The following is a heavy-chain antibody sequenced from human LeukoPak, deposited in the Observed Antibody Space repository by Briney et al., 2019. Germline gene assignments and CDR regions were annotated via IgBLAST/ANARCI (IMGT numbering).Heavy chain of an antibody. CDR1: GGSFSGYY. D-gene: IGHD4-17*01. CDR3: GRKVAGLNTVIRAAWFDP. J-gene: IGHJ5*02. CDR2: IYTSGST. V-gene: IGHV4-59*10. Sequence: SETLSLTCAVYGGSFSGYYWSWIRQPAGKGLEWIGRIYTSGSTNYNPSLKSRVTMSVDTSKNQFSLKLSSVTAADTAVYYCGRKVAGLNTVIRAAWFDPWGQGTLVTVSS.